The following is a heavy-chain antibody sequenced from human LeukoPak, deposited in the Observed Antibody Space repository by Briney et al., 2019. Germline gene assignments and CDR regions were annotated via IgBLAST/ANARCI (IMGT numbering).Heavy chain of an antibody. CDR1: GFTFSTYA. J-gene: IGHJ4*02. V-gene: IGHV3-23*01. Sequence: PGGSLRLSCTAAGFTFSTYALHWVRQAPGKGLGWVSAISGSGGSTYYADSVKGRFTISRDNSKNTLYLQMNSLRAEDTAVYYCAKRESGYYKGYFDYWGQGTLVTVSS. CDR3: AKRESGYYKGYFDY. CDR2: ISGSGGST. D-gene: IGHD3-3*01.